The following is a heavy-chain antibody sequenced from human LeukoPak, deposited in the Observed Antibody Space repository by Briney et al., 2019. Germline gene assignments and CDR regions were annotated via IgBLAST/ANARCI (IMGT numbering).Heavy chain of an antibody. CDR3: ARGHEYCSSTSCYASATFDP. V-gene: IGHV4-31*03. D-gene: IGHD2-2*01. J-gene: IGHJ5*02. CDR2: IYYSGST. Sequence: PSQTLSLTCTVSGGSISSGGYYWSWIRQHPGKGLEWIGYIYYSGSTYYNPSLKSRVTISVDTSKNQFSLKLSSVTAADTAVYYCARGHEYCSSTSCYASATFDPWGQGTLVTVSS. CDR1: GGSISSGGYY.